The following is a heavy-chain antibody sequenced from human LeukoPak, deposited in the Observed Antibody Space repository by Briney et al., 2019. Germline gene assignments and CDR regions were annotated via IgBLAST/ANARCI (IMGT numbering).Heavy chain of an antibody. CDR1: GGSFSGYY. V-gene: IGHV4-34*01. Sequence: SETLSLTCAVYGGSFSGYYWSWIRQPPGKGLEWIGEINHSGSTNYNPSLKSRVTISVDTSKNQLSLKLSSVTAADTAVYYYARGSSSWPGRYWGQGTLVTVSS. D-gene: IGHD6-13*01. CDR2: INHSGST. J-gene: IGHJ4*02. CDR3: ARGSSSWPGRY.